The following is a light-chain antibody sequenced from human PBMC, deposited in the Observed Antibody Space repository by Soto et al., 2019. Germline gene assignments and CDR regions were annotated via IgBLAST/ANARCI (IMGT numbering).Light chain of an antibody. CDR2: DAS. J-gene: IGKJ4*01. V-gene: IGKV1-5*01. Sequence: DIQMTQSPSTLSASVGDRVTITCRASQSLSSWLAWYQQKPGKAPKLLIYDASSLESGVPSRFICSGSGTEFTLTISSLQPDDFATYYCQQYNNFPFTFGGGTKVEIK. CDR1: QSLSSW. CDR3: QQYNNFPFT.